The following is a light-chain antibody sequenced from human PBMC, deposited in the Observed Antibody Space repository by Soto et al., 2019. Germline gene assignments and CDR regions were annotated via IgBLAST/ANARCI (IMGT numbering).Light chain of an antibody. Sequence: EIVLTQSPGTLSLSPGERATLSCRASQSVSNNYLAWYQQKPGQAPRLLIYGASNRATGIPDRFSGSGSGTEFTLTISSLQSEDFAVYYCQQYNNWSRTFGQGTKVDIK. J-gene: IGKJ1*01. CDR1: QSVSNN. V-gene: IGKV3D-15*01. CDR2: GAS. CDR3: QQYNNWSRT.